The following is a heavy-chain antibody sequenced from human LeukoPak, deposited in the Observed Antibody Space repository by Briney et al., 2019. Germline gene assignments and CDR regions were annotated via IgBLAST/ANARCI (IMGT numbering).Heavy chain of an antibody. Sequence: NPSETLSLTCTVSGGSISSYYWSWIRQPPGRGLEWIGYIYYSGGTNYNPSLKSRVTISVDTSKNQFSLKLSSVTAADTAVYYCARHRALAVAGTWFDPWGQGTLVTVSS. CDR3: ARHRALAVAGTWFDP. J-gene: IGHJ5*02. D-gene: IGHD6-19*01. CDR2: IYYSGGT. V-gene: IGHV4-59*08. CDR1: GGSISSYY.